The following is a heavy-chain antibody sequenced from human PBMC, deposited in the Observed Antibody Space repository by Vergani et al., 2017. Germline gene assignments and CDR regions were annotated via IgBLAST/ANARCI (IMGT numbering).Heavy chain of an antibody. D-gene: IGHD2-21*01. CDR3: ARGALWWLRQIDS. CDR2: IYDSGDT. J-gene: IGHJ4*02. CDR1: GDSMNTYY. V-gene: IGHV4-59*01. Sequence: QVQLQQWGPGLVKPSETLSLTCSVSGDSMNTYYWTWIRQPPGKGLEWIGYIYDSGDTKYNPSLKSRVTMSLDTSKNQFSLNLYSVTAADTAVYYCARGALWWLRQIDSWGQGTLVTVSS.